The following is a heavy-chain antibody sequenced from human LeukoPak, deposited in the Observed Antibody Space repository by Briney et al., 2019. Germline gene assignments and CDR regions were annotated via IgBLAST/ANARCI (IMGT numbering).Heavy chain of an antibody. CDR2: IYYSGSS. Sequence: SETLSLTCTVSGGSISSSSYYWGWIRQPPGKGLEWIGSIYYSGSSYYNPSLKSSVTISVDTSKNQFSLKLSSVTAADTAVYYCAKRRTYYYGSGSYPFDYWGQGTLVTVSS. CDR3: AKRRTYYYGSGSYPFDY. J-gene: IGHJ4*02. D-gene: IGHD3-10*01. CDR1: GGSISSSSYY. V-gene: IGHV4-39*01.